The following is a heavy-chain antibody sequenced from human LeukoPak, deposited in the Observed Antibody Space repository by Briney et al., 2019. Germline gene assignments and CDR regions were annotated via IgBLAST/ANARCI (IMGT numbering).Heavy chain of an antibody. J-gene: IGHJ3*02. V-gene: IGHV1-18*01. CDR1: GYTFSTYG. D-gene: IGHD3-22*01. CDR2: ISAYHGNT. Sequence: GASVKVSFKASGYTFSTYGISWVRQAPGQGLEWMGWISAYHGNTNYAQQLQGRVTMTTDSSTSTAYMELRSLRSDDTAVYYCARGGYYYDSSGYAFDIWGQGTMVTVSS. CDR3: ARGGYYYDSSGYAFDI.